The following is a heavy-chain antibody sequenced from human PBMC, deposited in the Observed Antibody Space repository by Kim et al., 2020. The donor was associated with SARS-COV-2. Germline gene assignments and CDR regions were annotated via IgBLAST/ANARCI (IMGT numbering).Heavy chain of an antibody. V-gene: IGHV1-69*01. J-gene: IGHJ4*02. CDR3: ATQSYYYDSSGYYYFDY. D-gene: IGHD3-22*01. Sequence: QGRVTITADESTSTAYMELSSLRSEDTAVYYCATQSYYYDSSGYYYFDYWGQGTLVTVSS.